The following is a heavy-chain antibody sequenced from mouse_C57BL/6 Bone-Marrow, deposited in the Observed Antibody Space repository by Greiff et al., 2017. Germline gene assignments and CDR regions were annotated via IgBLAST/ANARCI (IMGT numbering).Heavy chain of an antibody. V-gene: IGHV1-55*01. Sequence: VQLQQPGAELVKPGASVKMSCKASGYTFTSYWITWVKQRPGQGLEWIGDIYPTSGLTNYNEKFKRKAILTVDPSSNTAYMQLSSLTSEDSAVFYCARSGPLGRSFDYWGQGATLTVSS. J-gene: IGHJ2*01. CDR2: IYPTSGLT. CDR1: GYTFTSYW. D-gene: IGHD4-1*01. CDR3: ARSGPLGRSFDY.